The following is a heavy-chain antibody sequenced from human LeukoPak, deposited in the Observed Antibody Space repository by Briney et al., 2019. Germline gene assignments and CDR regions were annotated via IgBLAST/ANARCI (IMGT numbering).Heavy chain of an antibody. D-gene: IGHD5-12*01. J-gene: IGHJ4*02. CDR2: IKQDGSEK. CDR3: ARDGYVVATILFDY. Sequence: GGSLRLSCAASGFTFSSSAMSWVRQAPGKGLEWVANIKQDGSEKYYVDSVKGRFTISRDNAKNSLYLQMNSLRAEDTAVYYCARDGYVVATILFDYWGQGTLVTVSS. V-gene: IGHV3-7*01. CDR1: GFTFSSSA.